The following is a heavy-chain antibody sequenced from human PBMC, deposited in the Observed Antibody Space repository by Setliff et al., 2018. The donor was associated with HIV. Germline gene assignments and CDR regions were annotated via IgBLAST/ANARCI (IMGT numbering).Heavy chain of an antibody. J-gene: IGHJ5*02. CDR2: IFPADSDT. D-gene: IGHD3-10*01. Sequence: GESLKISCKASGYSFTTSWIGWVRQMPGKGLEWMGIIFPADSDTTYSPSLQGQVTISADTSLKTAHLQWSSLKASDTATYFCVRLNRGSTWSIASDRGFFDPWGQGTLVTVSS. CDR3: VRLNRGSTWSIASDRGFFDP. V-gene: IGHV5-51*01. CDR1: GYSFTTSW.